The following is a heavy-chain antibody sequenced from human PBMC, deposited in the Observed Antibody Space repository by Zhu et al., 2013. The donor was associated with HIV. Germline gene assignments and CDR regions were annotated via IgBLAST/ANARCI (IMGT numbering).Heavy chain of an antibody. CDR2: INPNSGGT. CDR3: ARSKALNSGYDPDDY. Sequence: QVQLVQSGAEVKKPGASVKVSCKASGYTFTGYYMHWVRQAPGQGLEWMGWINPNSGGTNYAQKFQGRVTMTRDTSISTAYMELSRLRSDDTAVYYCARSKALNSGYDPDDYWGQGTLVTVSS. J-gene: IGHJ4*02. V-gene: IGHV1-2*02. D-gene: IGHD5-12*01. CDR1: GYTFTGYY.